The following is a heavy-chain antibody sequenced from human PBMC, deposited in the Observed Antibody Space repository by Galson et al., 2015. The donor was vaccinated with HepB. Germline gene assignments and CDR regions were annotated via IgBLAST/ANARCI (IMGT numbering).Heavy chain of an antibody. CDR3: AKGYGLFDS. J-gene: IGHJ5*01. Sequence: SLRLSCAASGFAFDSHAMSWVRQAPGRGLEWISGITGKGDSTFYADSVKGRFTVSKDNSNNMWYLQINSLRAEDAGLYFCAKGYGLFDSWGQGILVTVSS. CDR1: GFAFDSHA. D-gene: IGHD5-18*01. CDR2: ITGKGDST. V-gene: IGHV3-23*01.